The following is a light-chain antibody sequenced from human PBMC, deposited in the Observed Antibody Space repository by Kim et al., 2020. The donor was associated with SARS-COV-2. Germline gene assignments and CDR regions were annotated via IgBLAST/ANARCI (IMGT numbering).Light chain of an antibody. CDR2: DAS. V-gene: IGKV3-11*01. J-gene: IGKJ2*01. CDR3: QQRTNRLPYT. Sequence: EIVLTQSPATLSLSPGERATLSCRASQSIGYFLAWFQQKPGQAPRLLIYDASNRVTGIPARFSGSGSGTDFTLTISSLEPEDFALYYCQQRTNRLPYTFGQGTK. CDR1: QSIGYF.